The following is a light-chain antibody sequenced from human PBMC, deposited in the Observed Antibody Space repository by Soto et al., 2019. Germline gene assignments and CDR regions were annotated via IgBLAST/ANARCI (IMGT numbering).Light chain of an antibody. CDR2: DNN. Sequence: QSVLTQPPSVSAAPGQRVTISCSGSSSNIGNNYVSWYQQSPGTAPRLLIYDNNKRPSGIPDRFSGSKSGTSATLGITGLQTGDEADYYCGTWDSRLSAGRAVFGGGTKLTVL. CDR3: GTWDSRLSAGRAV. CDR1: SSNIGNNY. J-gene: IGLJ3*02. V-gene: IGLV1-51*01.